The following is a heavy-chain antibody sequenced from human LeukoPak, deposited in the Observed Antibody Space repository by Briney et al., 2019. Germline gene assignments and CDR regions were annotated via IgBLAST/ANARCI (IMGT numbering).Heavy chain of an antibody. D-gene: IGHD3-10*01. CDR1: GGSISSYY. J-gene: IGHJ4*02. V-gene: IGHV4-59*01. CDR3: ARVGGFGELLWVDY. Sequence: PSETLSLTCTVSGGSISSYYWSWLRQPPGKGLEWVGYIYYSGSTNYNPSLKSRVTISVDTSKNQFSLKLSSVTAADTAVYYCARVGGFGELLWVDYWGQGTLVTVSS. CDR2: IYYSGST.